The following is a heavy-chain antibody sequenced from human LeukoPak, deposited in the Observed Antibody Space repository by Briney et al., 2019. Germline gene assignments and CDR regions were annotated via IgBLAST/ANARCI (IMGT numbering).Heavy chain of an antibody. D-gene: IGHD6-19*01. CDR3: ARVATHDDGSGTSMFYFDD. J-gene: IGHJ4*02. CDR1: GGTFRSYG. Sequence: SVKVSCKASGGTFRSYGITWVRQAPGRGLEWMGGIIPLFGTTDYAQKFQGRVSITADESTGTVYMGLSSLRSEDTAVYYCARVATHDDGSGTSMFYFDDWGQGTLVTVSS. CDR2: IIPLFGTT. V-gene: IGHV1-69*13.